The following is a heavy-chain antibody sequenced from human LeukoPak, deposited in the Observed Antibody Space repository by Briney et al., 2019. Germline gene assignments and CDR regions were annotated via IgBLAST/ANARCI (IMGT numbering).Heavy chain of an antibody. CDR2: INWNGGST. CDR1: GFTFDDYG. Sequence: GGSLRLSCAASGFTFDDYGMSWVRQAPGKGLEWVSGINWNGGSTGYADSVKGRFTISRDNAKNTLYLQMNSLRAEDTAVYYCARDPPFGYSYGHGAFDIWGQGTMVTVSS. V-gene: IGHV3-20*04. D-gene: IGHD5-18*01. CDR3: ARDPPFGYSYGHGAFDI. J-gene: IGHJ3*02.